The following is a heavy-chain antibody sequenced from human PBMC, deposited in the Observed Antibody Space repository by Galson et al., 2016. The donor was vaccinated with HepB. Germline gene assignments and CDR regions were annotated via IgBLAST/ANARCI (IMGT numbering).Heavy chain of an antibody. CDR1: GFTFSDYA. CDR3: AQSSYDYVWGSYRFDS. D-gene: IGHD3-16*02. CDR2: ISGNGGRT. V-gene: IGHV3-23*01. J-gene: IGHJ4*02. Sequence: SLRLSCAASGFTFSDYAMSWVRQAPGKGLEWVSGISGNGGRTYYADSVEGRFTIPRDNSKNTLYLQMNSLRAEDTAIYYCAQSSYDYVWGSYRFDSWGQGTLVTVSS.